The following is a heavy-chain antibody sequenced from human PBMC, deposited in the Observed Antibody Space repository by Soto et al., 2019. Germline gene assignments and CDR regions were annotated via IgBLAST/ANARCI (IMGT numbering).Heavy chain of an antibody. D-gene: IGHD2-15*01. CDR3: EKDDRILGRRYFDL. J-gene: IGHJ2*01. CDR2: ISFSDGGT. Sequence: EEQLLESGGGLIQPGGSLRLACAASGFTFSSYAMTWVRQAPGKGLEWVSSISFSDGGTYYADSVKGRLTISRDNSKNTLFLQMNSLRVEDTAVYYCEKDDRILGRRYFDLWGRGTLVTVSS. V-gene: IGHV3-23*01. CDR1: GFTFSSYA.